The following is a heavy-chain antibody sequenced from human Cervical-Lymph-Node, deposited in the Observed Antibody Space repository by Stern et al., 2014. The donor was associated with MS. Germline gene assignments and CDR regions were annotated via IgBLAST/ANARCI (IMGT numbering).Heavy chain of an antibody. V-gene: IGHV1-69*09. Sequence: VHLVESGAEVKKSGSSVKVSCKASGGSFNSYVVNWMRQAPGQGLEWMGKIIPILDEANYAQNFQGRVTITADKSTSTAYMELSSLRSEDTAVYYCATSDNLDNWGQGTLVTVSS. J-gene: IGHJ4*02. CDR3: ATSDNLDN. CDR2: IIPILDEA. CDR1: GGSFNSYV. D-gene: IGHD1-1*01.